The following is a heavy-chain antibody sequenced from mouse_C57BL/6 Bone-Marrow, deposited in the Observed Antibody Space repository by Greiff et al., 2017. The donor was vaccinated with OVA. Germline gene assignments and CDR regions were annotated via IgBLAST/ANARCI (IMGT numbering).Heavy chain of an antibody. CDR3: AGYYGSSYKNDAEDY. D-gene: IGHD1-1*01. Sequence: EVQLQQPGPELVKPGASVKISCKASGYTFTDYYMNWVKQSHGKSLEWIGDINPNNGGTSYNQKFKGKATLTVDKSSSTAYMALRSLTSEASAVYYCAGYYGSSYKNDAEDYWGQGTSVTVTS. J-gene: IGHJ4*01. CDR2: INPNNGGT. CDR1: GYTFTDYY. V-gene: IGHV1-26*01.